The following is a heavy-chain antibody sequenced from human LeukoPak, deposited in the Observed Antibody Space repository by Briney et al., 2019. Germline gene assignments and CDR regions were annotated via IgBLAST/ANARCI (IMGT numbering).Heavy chain of an antibody. J-gene: IGHJ4*02. CDR2: IYYSGST. CDR1: GGSISSGGYY. D-gene: IGHD4-17*01. CDR3: ARVYGDSSFDY. Sequence: SETLSLTCTVSGGSISSGGYYWSWIRRHPGKGLEWIGYIYYSGSTYYNPSLKSRVTISVDTSKNQFSLKLSSVTAADTAVYYCARVYGDSSFDYWGQGTLVTVSS. V-gene: IGHV4-31*03.